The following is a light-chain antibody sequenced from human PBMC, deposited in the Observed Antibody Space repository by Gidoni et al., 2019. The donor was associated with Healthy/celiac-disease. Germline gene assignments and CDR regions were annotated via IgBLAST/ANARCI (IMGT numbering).Light chain of an antibody. CDR2: AAS. J-gene: IGKJ3*01. Sequence: DLQMTQSPSSLSASVGDRVTITCRASQSSSSYLNWYQQKPGKAPKLLIYAASSLQSGVPSRFSGSGSGTDFTLTISSLQPEDFATYYCQQSYSTPGTFGPGTKVDIK. CDR1: QSSSSY. V-gene: IGKV1-39*01. CDR3: QQSYSTPGT.